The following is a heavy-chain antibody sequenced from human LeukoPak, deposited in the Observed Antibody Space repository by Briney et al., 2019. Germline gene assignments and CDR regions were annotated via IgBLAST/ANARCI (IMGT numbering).Heavy chain of an antibody. J-gene: IGHJ4*02. D-gene: IGHD2-2*01. Sequence: PSQTLSLTCTVFGGSISSGGYYWSWIRQHPGKGLEWIGYIYYSGSTYYNPSLKSRVTISVDTSKNQFSLKLSSVTAADTAVYYCARDLDQLRIDYWGQGTLVTVSS. CDR3: ARDLDQLRIDY. V-gene: IGHV4-31*03. CDR1: GGSISSGGYY. CDR2: IYYSGST.